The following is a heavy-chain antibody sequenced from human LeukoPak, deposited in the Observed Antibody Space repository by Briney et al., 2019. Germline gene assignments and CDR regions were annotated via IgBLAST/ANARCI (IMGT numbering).Heavy chain of an antibody. V-gene: IGHV3-23*01. J-gene: IGHJ4*02. CDR3: AKDRAWLQFWS. D-gene: IGHD5-18*01. CDR2: ISPSGDIT. Sequence: PGGTPRLSCAASGFTFSNYGMNWVRQAPGKGLEWVSGISPSGDITYYADSVKGRFTISRDNSKNTVYLQVNSLRAEDTAVFYCAKDRAWLQFWSWGQGTLVTVSS. CDR1: GFTFSNYG.